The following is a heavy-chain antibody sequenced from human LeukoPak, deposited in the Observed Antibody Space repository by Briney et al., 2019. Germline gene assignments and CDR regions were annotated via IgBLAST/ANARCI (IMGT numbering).Heavy chain of an antibody. CDR1: GFTFSDYS. CDR2: INPTSTSI. V-gene: IGHV3-21*01. J-gene: IGHJ4*02. Sequence: GGSLRLSCAASGFTFSDYSINWVRQAPGKGLEWVSSINPTSTSIYYADSVKGRFTISRDNSKSTLYLQMNSLRAEDTAVYYCAKSGVSSIAAAGPLDYWGQGTLVTVSS. CDR3: AKSGVSSIAAAGPLDY. D-gene: IGHD6-13*01.